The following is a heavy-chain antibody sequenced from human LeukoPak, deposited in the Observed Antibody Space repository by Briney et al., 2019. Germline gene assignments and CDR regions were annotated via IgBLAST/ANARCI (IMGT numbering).Heavy chain of an antibody. CDR1: GYTFTGYY. CDR3: ARVSDTIAARPRRPFDY. CDR2: INPNSGGT. J-gene: IGHJ4*02. V-gene: IGHV1-2*02. Sequence: GASVKVSCKASGYTFTGYYMNWVRQAPGQGLEWMGWINPNSGGTNYAQKFQGRVTMTRDTSISTAYMELSRLRSDDTAVYYCARVSDTIAARPRRPFDYWGQGTLVTVSS. D-gene: IGHD6-6*01.